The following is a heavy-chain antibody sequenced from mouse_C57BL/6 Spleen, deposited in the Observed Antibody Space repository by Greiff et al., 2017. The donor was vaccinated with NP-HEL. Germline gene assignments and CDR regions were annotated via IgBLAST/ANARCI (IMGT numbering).Heavy chain of an antibody. CDR2: INPNNGGT. V-gene: IGHV1-26*01. Sequence: EVQLQQSGPELVKPGASVKISCKASGYTFTDYYMNWVKQSHGKSLEWIGDINPNNGGTSYNQKFKGKATLTVDKSSSTAYMELRSLTSEDSAVYYCARGGLRLRTYYFDYWGQGTTLTVSS. CDR1: GYTFTDYY. CDR3: ARGGLRLRTYYFDY. D-gene: IGHD2-4*01. J-gene: IGHJ2*01.